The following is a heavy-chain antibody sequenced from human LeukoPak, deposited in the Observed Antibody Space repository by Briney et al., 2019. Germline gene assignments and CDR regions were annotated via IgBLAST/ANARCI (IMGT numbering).Heavy chain of an antibody. CDR2: INPTSGGT. J-gene: IGHJ4*02. D-gene: IGHD2-21*01. CDR3: ARDVAATIDY. V-gene: IGHV1-2*02. CDR1: GYTFTDYY. Sequence: ASVKVSCKASGYTFTDYYIQWMRQAPGQGLEWMGWINPTSGGTDYAQKFPGRVTMTRDTPITTAYMELSGLRSDDTAVYYCARDVAATIDYWGQGTLVTVSS.